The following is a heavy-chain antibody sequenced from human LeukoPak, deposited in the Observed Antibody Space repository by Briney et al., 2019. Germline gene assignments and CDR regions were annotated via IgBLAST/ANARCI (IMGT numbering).Heavy chain of an antibody. CDR2: IYYSGST. V-gene: IGHV4-39*07. CDR3: AIRRYFGSFDY. D-gene: IGHD3-9*01. Sequence: SETLSLTCTVSGGSISSSSYYWGWIRQPPGKGLEWIGSIYYSGSTYYNPSLKSRVTISVDTSKNQFSLKLSSVTAADTAVYYCAIRRYFGSFDYWGQGTLVTVSS. J-gene: IGHJ4*02. CDR1: GGSISSSSYY.